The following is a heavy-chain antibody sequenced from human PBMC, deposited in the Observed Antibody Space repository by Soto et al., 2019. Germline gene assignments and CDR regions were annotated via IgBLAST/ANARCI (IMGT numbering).Heavy chain of an antibody. CDR3: ARDALTHITGMGS. J-gene: IGHJ4*02. V-gene: IGHV4-30-4*01. CDR2: IYYCGST. CDR1: GGSISSGDYY. D-gene: IGHD1-20*01. Sequence: QVQLQESGPGLVKPSQTLSLTCTVSGGSISSGDYYWSWIRQPPGKGLEWIGYIYYCGSTYYNPSLKSRVTISVDTSKNQFSLKLSSVTAADTAVYYCARDALTHITGMGSWGQGTLVTVSS.